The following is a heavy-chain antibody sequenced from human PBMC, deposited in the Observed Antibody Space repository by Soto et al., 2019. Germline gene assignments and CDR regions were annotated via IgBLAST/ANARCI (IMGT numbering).Heavy chain of an antibody. D-gene: IGHD3-10*01. CDR1: GGTFSSYA. V-gene: IGHV1-69*13. Sequence: SVKLSCKASGGTFSSYAISWVRQAPGQGLEWMGGIIPIFGTANYAQKFQGRVTITADESTSTAYMELSSLRSEDTAVYYCARASLVVRDLYYYYGMDVWGQGTTVTVSS. CDR3: ARASLVVRDLYYYYGMDV. CDR2: IIPIFGTA. J-gene: IGHJ6*02.